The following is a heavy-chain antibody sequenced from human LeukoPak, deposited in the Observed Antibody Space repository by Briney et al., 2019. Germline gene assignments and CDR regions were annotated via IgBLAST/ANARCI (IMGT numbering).Heavy chain of an antibody. D-gene: IGHD6-19*01. CDR1: GFTFSSYW. CDR3: ARDRGALAGTALIDY. Sequence: PGGSLRLSCAASGFTFSSYWMSWVRQAPGKGLEWVANIKQDGSQKYYVDSVKGRFTISRDNAKNSLYLQMNSLRAEDTAVYYCARDRGALAGTALIDYWGQGTLVTVSS. CDR2: IKQDGSQK. V-gene: IGHV3-7*01. J-gene: IGHJ4*02.